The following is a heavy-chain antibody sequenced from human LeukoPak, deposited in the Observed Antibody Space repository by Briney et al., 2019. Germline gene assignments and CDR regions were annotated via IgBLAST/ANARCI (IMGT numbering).Heavy chain of an antibody. CDR2: IIPILGIA. D-gene: IGHD1-26*01. CDR3: ARENIVGGYFDY. J-gene: IGHJ4*02. Sequence: ASVKVSCKASGGTFSSYAISWVRQAPGQRLEWMGRIIPILGIANYAQKFQGRVTITADKSTSTAYMELSSLRSEDTAVYYCARENIVGGYFDYWGQGTLVTVSS. V-gene: IGHV1-69*04. CDR1: GGTFSSYA.